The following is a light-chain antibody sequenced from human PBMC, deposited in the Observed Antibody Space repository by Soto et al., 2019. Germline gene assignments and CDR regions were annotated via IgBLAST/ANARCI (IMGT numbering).Light chain of an antibody. CDR1: QSVSSSY. CDR2: GAS. CDR3: QQTVT. V-gene: IGKV3-20*01. Sequence: EIVLTQSPGTLSLSPGERATLSCRASQSVSSSYLAWYQQKPGQAPRLLIYGASSRATGIPDRFSGSGSGTDFTLTISRLEPEDFAVYYCQQTVTFGQGTKVEIK. J-gene: IGKJ1*01.